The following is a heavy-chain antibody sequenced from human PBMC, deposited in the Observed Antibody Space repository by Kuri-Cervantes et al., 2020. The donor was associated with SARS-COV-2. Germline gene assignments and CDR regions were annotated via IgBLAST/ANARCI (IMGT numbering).Heavy chain of an antibody. V-gene: IGHV3-30*03. CDR1: GFTFSSYG. CDR2: ISYDGSNK. Sequence: GESLKISCAASGFTFSSYGMHWVRQAPGKGLEWVAVISYDGSNKYYADSVKGRFTISRDNSKNTLYLQMNSLRAEDTAVYYCARVPLGDYGNFDYWGQGTLVTVSS. CDR3: ARVPLGDYGNFDY. J-gene: IGHJ4*02. D-gene: IGHD4-17*01.